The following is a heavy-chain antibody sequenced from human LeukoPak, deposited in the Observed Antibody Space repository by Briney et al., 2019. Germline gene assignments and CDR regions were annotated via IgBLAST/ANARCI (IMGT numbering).Heavy chain of an antibody. V-gene: IGHV3-53*01. Sequence: PGGSLRLSCAASGFTVSSNSMSWVRQAPGKGLEWVSVIYSGGSTYYADSVKGRFTISRDNFKNTLYLQMNSLRAEDTAVYYCARDSYGVWSFDIWGQGTMVTVSS. CDR3: ARDSYGVWSFDI. J-gene: IGHJ3*02. CDR1: GFTVSSNS. CDR2: IYSGGST. D-gene: IGHD4-17*01.